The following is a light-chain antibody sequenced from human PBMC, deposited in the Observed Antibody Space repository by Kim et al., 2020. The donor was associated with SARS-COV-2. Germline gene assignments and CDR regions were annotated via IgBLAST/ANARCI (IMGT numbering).Light chain of an antibody. Sequence: NFMLTQPHSVSESPGKTVTISCTRSSGSIASNDVQWYQQRPGSAPTIVIYEDNQRPSGVPDRFSGSIDSPSNSASLTISGLKTEDEADYYCQSYDTSNHGVFGGGTQLTVL. CDR3: QSYDTSNHGV. V-gene: IGLV6-57*04. CDR1: SGSIASND. CDR2: EDN. J-gene: IGLJ2*01.